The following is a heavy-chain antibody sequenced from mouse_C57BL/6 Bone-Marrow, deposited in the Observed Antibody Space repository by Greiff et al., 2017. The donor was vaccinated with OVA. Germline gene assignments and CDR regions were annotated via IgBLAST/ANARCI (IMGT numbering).Heavy chain of an antibody. CDR1: GFTFSDAW. V-gene: IGHV6-6*01. Sequence: EVKLMESGGGLVQPGGSMKLSCAASGFTFSDAWMDWVRQSPEKGLEWVAEIRNKANNHATYYAESVKGRFTISRDDSKSSVYLQMNSLRAEDTGIYYCTRRDLAWFAYWGQGTLVTVSA. CDR2: IRNKANNHAT. D-gene: IGHD3-3*01. J-gene: IGHJ3*01. CDR3: TRRDLAWFAY.